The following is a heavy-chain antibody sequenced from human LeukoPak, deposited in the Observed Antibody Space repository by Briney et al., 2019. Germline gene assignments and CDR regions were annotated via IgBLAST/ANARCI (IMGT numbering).Heavy chain of an antibody. CDR2: INHSGST. V-gene: IGHV4-38-2*02. CDR1: GYSISSGYY. Sequence: SETLSLTCTVSGYSISSGYYWGWIRQPPGKGLEWIGEINHSGSTNYNPSLKSRVTISVDTSKNQFSLKLSSVTAADTAVYYCARRYGYYASGSYYFDYWGQGTLVTVSS. D-gene: IGHD3-10*01. CDR3: ARRYGYYASGSYYFDY. J-gene: IGHJ4*02.